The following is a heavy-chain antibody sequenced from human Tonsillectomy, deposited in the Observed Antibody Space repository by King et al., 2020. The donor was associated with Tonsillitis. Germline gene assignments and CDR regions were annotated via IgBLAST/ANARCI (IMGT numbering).Heavy chain of an antibody. D-gene: IGHD2-2*01. CDR1: GFTFSSYG. V-gene: IGHV3-30*18. CDR3: AKDPSVVPAAMGYFDY. CDR2: ISYDGSNK. J-gene: IGHJ4*02. Sequence: VQLVESGGGVVQPGRSLRLSCAASGFTFSSYGMHWVRQAPGKGLEWVAVISYDGSNKYYADSVKGRFTISRDNSKNTLYLQMNSLRAEDTAVYYCAKDPSVVPAAMGYFDYWRQGTLVTVSS.